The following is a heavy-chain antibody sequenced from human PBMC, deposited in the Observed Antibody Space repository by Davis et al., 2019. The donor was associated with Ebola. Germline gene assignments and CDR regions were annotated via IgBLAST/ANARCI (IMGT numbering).Heavy chain of an antibody. Sequence: HSQTLSLTCAISGDSISSNIPAWNWIRQSPSRGLEWLGRTYYSSKWYNESALSVKSRITISADTAKNQLSLHLNSVTPEDTAVYYCARGWLRSAFDQWGQGTLVTVSS. CDR1: GDSISSNIPA. J-gene: IGHJ4*02. CDR3: ARGWLRSAFDQ. CDR2: TYYSSKWYN. D-gene: IGHD5-12*01. V-gene: IGHV6-1*01.